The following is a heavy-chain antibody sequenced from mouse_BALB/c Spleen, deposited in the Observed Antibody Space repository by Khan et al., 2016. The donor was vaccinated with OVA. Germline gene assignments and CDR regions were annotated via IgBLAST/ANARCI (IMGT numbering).Heavy chain of an antibody. CDR2: TDPFSGGA. CDR3: TRHGYVAWFTY. V-gene: IGHV1S135*01. CDR1: GYSFTSYY. D-gene: IGHD2-2*01. J-gene: IGHJ3*01. Sequence: VHVKQSGPELMKPGSSVKISCKASGYSFTSYYIHWVMQSHGKSLEWIGYTDPFSGGATYNQKFKGKATLTVDKSSSTAYIHLSNLTSEDSAVYFCTRHGYVAWFTYWGQGTLVTVSA.